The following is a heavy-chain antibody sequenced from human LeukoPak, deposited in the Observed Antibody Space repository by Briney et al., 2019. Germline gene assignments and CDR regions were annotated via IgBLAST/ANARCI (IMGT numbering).Heavy chain of an antibody. CDR2: IVVGSGDT. V-gene: IGHV1-58*01. J-gene: IGHJ3*02. D-gene: IGHD3-10*01. CDR3: GADSMPRGVFSYAFDI. Sequence: ASLKVSCKASGFTFTSSAVQWVRQARGQRLEWIGWIVVGSGDTNSAQKFQERVTITRDMSTRTAYMELSSLRSEDTAVYYCGADSMPRGVFSYAFDIWGQGTMVTVSS. CDR1: GFTFTSSA.